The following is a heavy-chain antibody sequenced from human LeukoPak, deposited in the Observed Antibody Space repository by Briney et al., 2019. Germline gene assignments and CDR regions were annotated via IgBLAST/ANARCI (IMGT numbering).Heavy chain of an antibody. V-gene: IGHV4-31*03. CDR2: VYFSGAT. D-gene: IGHD5-18*01. CDR3: ARDLSSYGHLNHLDY. Sequence: SETLSLTCTVSGGSIGSGGYYWSWIRQHPGKGLEWIGHVYFSGATHYNPSLMSRVTISVDASKNQFSLKLSSVTAADTAVYYCARDLSSYGHLNHLDYWGQGTLVTVSS. CDR1: GGSIGSGGYY. J-gene: IGHJ4*02.